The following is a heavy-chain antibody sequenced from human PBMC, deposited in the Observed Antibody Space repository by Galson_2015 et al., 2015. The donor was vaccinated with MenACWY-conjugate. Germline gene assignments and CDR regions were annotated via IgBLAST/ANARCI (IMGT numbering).Heavy chain of an antibody. CDR3: AKTQKLVYFYYGMDV. CDR1: GFTFRDYA. D-gene: IGHD6-6*01. V-gene: IGHV3-23*01. CDR2: ISGSGANT. J-gene: IGHJ6*02. Sequence: LRLSCAASGFTFRDYAMTWVRLAPGTGLEWISAISGSGANTYYADSVKGRFTISRDNSKDTVYLQLNSLRADDTAVYYCAKTQKLVYFYYGMDVWGQWTTVTISS.